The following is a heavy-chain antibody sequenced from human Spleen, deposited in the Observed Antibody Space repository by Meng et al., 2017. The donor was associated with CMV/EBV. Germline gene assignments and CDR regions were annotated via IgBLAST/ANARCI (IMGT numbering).Heavy chain of an antibody. D-gene: IGHD3-16*01. J-gene: IGHJ5*02. V-gene: IGHV4-61*07. CDR1: GGSVSSVAYY. CDR2: IYHTGTT. CDR3: ARQIYDTSGEGWFDP. Sequence: GGSVSSVAYYGSWIRQPPGKGLEWIGYIYHTGTTKYNPSLKSRVTLSVDTSKNQLSLKMTSVTAADTAMYYCARQIYDTSGEGWFDPWGQGTLVTVSS.